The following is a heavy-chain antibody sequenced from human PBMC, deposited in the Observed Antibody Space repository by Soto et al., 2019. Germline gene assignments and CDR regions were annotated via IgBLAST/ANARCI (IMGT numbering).Heavy chain of an antibody. V-gene: IGHV1-46*01. J-gene: IGHJ6*02. CDR3: AREEREAAHQSGYYGMDV. Sequence: QVQQVQSGAEVKKPGASVKVSCTASGYTFTSYYMHWVRQAPGQGLEWMGIINPSGGSTSYAQKFRGRVTMTRDTSTSTVYMELSSLRSQNTAVYYCAREEREAAHQSGYYGMDVRGPGTTVTVSS. CDR2: INPSGGST. D-gene: IGHD6-6*01. CDR1: GYTFTSYY.